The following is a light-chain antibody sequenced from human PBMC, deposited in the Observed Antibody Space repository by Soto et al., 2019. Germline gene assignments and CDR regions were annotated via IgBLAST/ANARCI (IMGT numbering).Light chain of an antibody. CDR3: CSYAGSYTVL. CDR2: DVS. Sequence: QSALTQPRSVSGSPGQSVTISCTGTSSDIGGYKYVSWYQQHPGKAPKLIICDVSQRPSGVPDRFSGSESGNTASLTISGLQAEDEADYYCCSYAGSYTVLFGGGTKLTVL. J-gene: IGLJ2*01. CDR1: SSDIGGYKY. V-gene: IGLV2-11*01.